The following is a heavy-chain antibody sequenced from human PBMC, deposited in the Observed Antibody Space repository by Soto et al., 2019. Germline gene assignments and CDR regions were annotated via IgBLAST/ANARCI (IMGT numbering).Heavy chain of an antibody. V-gene: IGHV1-46*03. CDR1: GYTFTSYG. Sequence: ASVKVSCKASGYTFTSYGISWVRQAPGQGLEWMGIINPAGGTTTYAQSFQGRVTMTRDASTSTVYMELSSLRSEDTAVYYCAMRSTEGAYYYMDVWGKGTTVTVSS. J-gene: IGHJ6*03. CDR2: INPAGGTT. CDR3: AMRSTEGAYYYMDV. D-gene: IGHD2-2*01.